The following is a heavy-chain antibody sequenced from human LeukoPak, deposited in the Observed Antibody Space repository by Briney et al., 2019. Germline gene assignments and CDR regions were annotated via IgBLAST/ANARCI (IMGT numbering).Heavy chain of an antibody. CDR3: GRGYFGDYGRLDS. Sequence: PSGTLSLTCTFAGGSLTSHHWNWIRQPPWKGLEWIGYIYYSGNTDYNPALRSRVTISVDTAKDQFYLNLSSVTTADTAVYYCGRGYFGDYGRLDSWGQGTLVTVSS. CDR1: GGSLTSHH. V-gene: IGHV4-59*11. CDR2: IYYSGNT. D-gene: IGHD4-17*01. J-gene: IGHJ4*02.